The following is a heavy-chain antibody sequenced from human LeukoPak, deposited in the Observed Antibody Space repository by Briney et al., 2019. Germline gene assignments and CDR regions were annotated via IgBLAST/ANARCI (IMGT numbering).Heavy chain of an antibody. CDR1: GGSISSGNYY. D-gene: IGHD6-19*01. CDR2: IYYSGST. V-gene: IGHV4-39*01. Sequence: SETLSLTCTVSGGSISSGNYYWSWIRQPAGTGLEWIGSIYYSGSTYYNPSLKSRVTISVDTSKNQFSLRLSSVTAAETAVYYCTRRGYSSGWYYFDYWGQGTLVTVSS. CDR3: TRRGYSSGWYYFDY. J-gene: IGHJ4*02.